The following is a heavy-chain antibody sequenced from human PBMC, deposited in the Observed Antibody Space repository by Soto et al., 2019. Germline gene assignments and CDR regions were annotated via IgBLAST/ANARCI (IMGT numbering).Heavy chain of an antibody. Sequence: SQLLSLTCVISGDSVSSTSAAWHRIRQSPSRGLEWLGRTYHRSKWYIDYSGSVRSRISINPDTSKNQFTLQLNSVTPEDTAVYYCARVPGGGGLRFDTWGQGTLVTV. CDR1: GDSVSSTSAA. CDR3: ARVPGGGGLRFDT. V-gene: IGHV6-1*01. D-gene: IGHD2-21*02. J-gene: IGHJ5*02. CDR2: TYHRSKWYI.